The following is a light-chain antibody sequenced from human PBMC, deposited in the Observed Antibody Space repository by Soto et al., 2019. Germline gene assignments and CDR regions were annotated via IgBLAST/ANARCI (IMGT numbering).Light chain of an antibody. J-gene: IGLJ2*01. V-gene: IGLV2-11*01. CDR3: CSYAGSYTFV. CDR2: DVS. Sequence: QSALTQPRSVSGSPGQSVTISCTGTSSDVGGYNYVSWYQQHPDKAPKLMIYDVSKRPSGVPDRFSGSKSGNTASLTISGLQAEDEADYYCCSYAGSYTFVFGGGTKVTVL. CDR1: SSDVGGYNY.